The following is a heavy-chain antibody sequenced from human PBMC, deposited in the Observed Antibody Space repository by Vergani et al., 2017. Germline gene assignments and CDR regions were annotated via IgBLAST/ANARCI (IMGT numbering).Heavy chain of an antibody. CDR2: IHPADSDT. D-gene: IGHD3-22*01. CDR3: ARLYGRDSSGSKYFDY. J-gene: IGHJ4*02. CDR1: GYSFTNYW. V-gene: IGHV5-51*01. Sequence: VQLVQSGAEVKKPGESLKLSCQISGYSFTNYWIGWVRQMPGKGLEWMGIIHPADSDTRYSPSFQGQVTIPVDKSISTAYLPRSSLRASDSAMYYCARLYGRDSSGSKYFDYWGQGTLVTVSS.